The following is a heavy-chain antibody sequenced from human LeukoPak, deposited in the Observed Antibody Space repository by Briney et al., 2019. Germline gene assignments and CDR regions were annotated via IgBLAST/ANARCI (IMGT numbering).Heavy chain of an antibody. D-gene: IGHD6-19*01. CDR1: GFTFSSYA. CDR2: ISGSGGST. V-gene: IGHV3-23*01. J-gene: IGHJ4*02. CDR3: AKDPAVASYYFDS. Sequence: GGSLRLSCAASGFTFSSYAMSWVRQARGKGLEWVSGISGSGGSTYYADSVKGRFTISRDNSKNTLYLQMNRLRAEDTAVYYCAKDPAVASYYFDSWGQGTLVTVSS.